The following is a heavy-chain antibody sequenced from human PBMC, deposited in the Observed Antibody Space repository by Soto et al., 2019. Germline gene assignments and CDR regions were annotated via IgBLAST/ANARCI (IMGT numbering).Heavy chain of an antibody. Sequence: GGSLRLSCAASGFTFSSYWMSWVRQAPGKGLEWVANIKQDGSEKYYVDSVKGRFTISRDNAKNSLYLQMNSLRAEDTAVYYCAREYSSGWGAPHAFDIWGQGTMVTVSS. CDR1: GFTFSSYW. D-gene: IGHD6-19*01. CDR3: AREYSSGWGAPHAFDI. V-gene: IGHV3-7*01. CDR2: IKQDGSEK. J-gene: IGHJ3*02.